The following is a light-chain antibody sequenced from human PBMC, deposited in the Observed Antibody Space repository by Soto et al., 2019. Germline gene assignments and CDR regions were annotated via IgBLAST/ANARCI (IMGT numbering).Light chain of an antibody. CDR2: GAS. CDR3: QQYNNWPPLT. Sequence: EIVVTQSPATLSVSPGERATLSCRASQSVRSTLAWYQPKPGQAPRLLIYGASTRATGIPARFSGSGSGTECTLTISSLQSEDVAVYYCQQYNNWPPLTFGGGTKVEIK. J-gene: IGKJ4*01. CDR1: QSVRST. V-gene: IGKV3-15*01.